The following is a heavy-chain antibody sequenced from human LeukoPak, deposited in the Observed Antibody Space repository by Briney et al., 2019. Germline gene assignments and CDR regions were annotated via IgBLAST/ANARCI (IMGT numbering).Heavy chain of an antibody. J-gene: IGHJ4*02. D-gene: IGHD3-9*01. CDR1: GSAFSANS. Sequence: PGGPLRSSFAALGSAFSANSMNGGGRAPGKGWRGASSISSSSSYIYYADSVKGRFTISRDNAKNSLYLQMSSLRAEDTAVYYCARDPTRYLRYGYFDYWGQGTLVTVSS. CDR3: ARDPTRYLRYGYFDY. V-gene: IGHV3-21*01. CDR2: ISSSSSYI.